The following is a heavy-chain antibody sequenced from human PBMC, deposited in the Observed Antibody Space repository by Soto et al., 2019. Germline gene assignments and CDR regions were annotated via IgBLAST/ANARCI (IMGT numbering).Heavy chain of an antibody. CDR3: ARTFDYYGRDV. CDR1: GYSIGSGYY. J-gene: IGHJ6*02. CDR2: IYHAGGV. V-gene: IGHV4-38-2*01. Sequence: SETLSLTCAVSGYSIGSGYYWAWIRQSPGKGLEWIGSIYHAGGVYYNPSLNGRVALSMDTSKNHFSLKLTSVTAADTAVYYCARTFDYYGRDVWGQGTTVTV.